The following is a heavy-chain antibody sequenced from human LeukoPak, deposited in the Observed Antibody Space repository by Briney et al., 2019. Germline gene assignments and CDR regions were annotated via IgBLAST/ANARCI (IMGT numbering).Heavy chain of an antibody. CDR2: IYDSGSA. Sequence: KPSQTLSLTCTVSGGSISSGDYYWSRIRQPPGKGLEWIGYIYDSGSAYYNPSLESRVTTSVDTSKNQFSLKLSSVTAADTAVYYCAVVAATLAYWGQGTLVTVSS. V-gene: IGHV4-30-4*01. CDR1: GGSISSGDYY. CDR3: AVVAATLAY. D-gene: IGHD2-15*01. J-gene: IGHJ4*02.